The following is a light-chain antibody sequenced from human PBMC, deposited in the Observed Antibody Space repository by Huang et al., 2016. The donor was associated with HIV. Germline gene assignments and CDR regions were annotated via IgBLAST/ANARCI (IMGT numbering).Light chain of an antibody. CDR2: KAS. J-gene: IGKJ4*01. Sequence: DIHMTQSPSTLSASVGDRVTISCRASQSIGIWLAWYHQKPGKVPKLLIYKASTLETGVPASLSGGGSGTEFPCTISSLQPDDIGTYYCQQYDSYPATFGGGTKVELK. V-gene: IGKV1-5*03. CDR3: QQYDSYPAT. CDR1: QSIGIW.